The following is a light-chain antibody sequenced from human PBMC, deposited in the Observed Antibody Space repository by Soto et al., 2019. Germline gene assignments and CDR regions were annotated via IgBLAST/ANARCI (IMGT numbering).Light chain of an antibody. CDR3: SSFTSSNTQV. Sequence: SALTHPASVSGSPGQSITISCTGTSSDVGGYKYVSWYQQHPGKAPKLMIYDVSNRPSGVSDRFSGSKSGNTASLTISGLQAEDEADYYCSSFTSSNTQVFGGGTKVTVL. CDR1: SSDVGGYKY. CDR2: DVS. J-gene: IGLJ2*01. V-gene: IGLV2-14*01.